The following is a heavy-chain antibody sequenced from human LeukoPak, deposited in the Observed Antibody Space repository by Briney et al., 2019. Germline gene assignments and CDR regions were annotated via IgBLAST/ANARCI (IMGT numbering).Heavy chain of an antibody. CDR1: GFTFSSYS. Sequence: GGSLRLSCAASGFTFSSYSMDWVRQAPGKGLEWVSYISSSSSPIYYADSVKGRFAISRDNAKNSLYLQMNSLRAEDTAVYYCARDHHRRLYDSQARDTFDIWGQGTMVTVSP. J-gene: IGHJ3*02. CDR3: ARDHHRRLYDSQARDTFDI. V-gene: IGHV3-48*01. D-gene: IGHD3-22*01. CDR2: ISSSSSPI.